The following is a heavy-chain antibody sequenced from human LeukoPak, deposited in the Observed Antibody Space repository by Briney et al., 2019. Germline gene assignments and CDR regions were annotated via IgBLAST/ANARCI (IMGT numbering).Heavy chain of an antibody. D-gene: IGHD3-10*01. CDR3: ARGILWFGELLDKRPYYFDY. V-gene: IGHV4-59*01. CDR2: IYYSGST. Sequence: PSETLSLTCTVAGGSISSYYWSWIRQPPGKGLEWIGYIYYSGSTNYNPSLKSRVTISVDTSKNQFSLKLSSVTAADTAVYYCARGILWFGELLDKRPYYFDYWGQGTLVTVSS. CDR1: GGSISSYY. J-gene: IGHJ4*02.